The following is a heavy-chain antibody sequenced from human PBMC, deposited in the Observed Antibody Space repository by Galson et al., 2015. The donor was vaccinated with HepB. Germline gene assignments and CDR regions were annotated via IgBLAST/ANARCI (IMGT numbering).Heavy chain of an antibody. CDR3: ATADGYSTSGITTSSGAMDV. CDR1: GYTFTSYA. J-gene: IGHJ4*01. Sequence: SVKVSCKASGYTFTSYAMNWVRQAPGQGLEWMGWINTNSGNPTYAQGFTGRFVFSMDTSVSTTYLQISSLKAEDTAVYYCATADGYSTSGITTSSGAMDVWGQGTLVTVSS. V-gene: IGHV7-4-1*02. CDR2: INTNSGNP. D-gene: IGHD6-13*01.